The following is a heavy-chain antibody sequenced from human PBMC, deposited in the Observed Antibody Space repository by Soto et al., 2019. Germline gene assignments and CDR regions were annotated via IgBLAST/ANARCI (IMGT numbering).Heavy chain of an antibody. CDR1: GFTFSDYY. V-gene: IGHV3-11*06. J-gene: IGHJ3*02. CDR3: ARDTMYYYDSSGYLDAFDI. D-gene: IGHD3-22*01. CDR2: ISSSSSYT. Sequence: PGGSLRLSCAASGFTFSDYYMSWIRQAPGKGLEWVSYISSSSSYTNYADSVKGRFTISRDNAKNSLYLQMNSLRAEDTAVYYCARDTMYYYDSSGYLDAFDIWGQGTMVTVSS.